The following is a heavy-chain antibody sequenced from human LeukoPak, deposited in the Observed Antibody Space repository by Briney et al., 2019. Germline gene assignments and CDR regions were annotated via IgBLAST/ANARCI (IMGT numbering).Heavy chain of an antibody. D-gene: IGHD2-15*01. CDR3: GSARLVVAALAS. Sequence: GGSLRLSCAASGFTFSNYAIHWVRQAPGKGLEYVSVISSNGGSTYYANSVKGRFAISRDNSKNTLSLHMGSLRVEDMAGYYLGSARLVVAALASGAQGNRATVSS. J-gene: IGHJ5*01. V-gene: IGHV3-64*01. CDR2: ISSNGGST. CDR1: GFTFSNYA.